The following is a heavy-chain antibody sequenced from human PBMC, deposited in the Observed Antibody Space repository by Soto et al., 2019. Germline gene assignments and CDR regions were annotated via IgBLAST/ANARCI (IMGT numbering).Heavy chain of an antibody. CDR2: INAGNGNT. CDR3: AIDLSGFDP. J-gene: IGHJ5*02. V-gene: IGHV1-3*05. CDR1: GYTFTNYA. Sequence: QVQLVQSGAEERKPGASVKVSCKSSGYTFTNYAMHWVRQAPGQRLEWMGWINAGNGNTKYSQKFQGRVNITRDTSANTAYMELSSLISEDTAVYYCAIDLSGFDPWGQGTLVTVSS.